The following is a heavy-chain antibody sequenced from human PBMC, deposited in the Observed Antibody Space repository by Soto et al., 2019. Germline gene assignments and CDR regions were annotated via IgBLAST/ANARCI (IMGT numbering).Heavy chain of an antibody. J-gene: IGHJ4*02. CDR1: GGSISSGGYY. CDR2: IYYSGST. D-gene: IGHD3-22*01. V-gene: IGHV4-31*03. Sequence: SETLSLTCTVSGGSISSGGYYWSWIRQHPGKGLEWIGYIYYSGSTYYNPSLKSRVTISVDTSKNQFSLKLSSVTAADTAVYYCARVMYYYDSSGLSSYYFDYWGQGTLVTVSS. CDR3: ARVMYYYDSSGLSSYYFDY.